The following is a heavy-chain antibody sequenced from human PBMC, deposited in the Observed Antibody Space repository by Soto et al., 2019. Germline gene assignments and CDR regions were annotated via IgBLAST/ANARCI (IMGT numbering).Heavy chain of an antibody. CDR2: IYHTGNA. CDR1: GDSISNSRFY. V-gene: IGHV4-39*07. Sequence: SETLSLTCSVSGDSISNSRFYWAWIRQPPGEGLEWIGSIYHTGNAYYNPSLKSRVTILVDRSKNQFSLKLSSVTAADTAVYYCGRGDYANAFEIWAQGTMVTVSS. D-gene: IGHD4-17*01. J-gene: IGHJ3*02. CDR3: GRGDYANAFEI.